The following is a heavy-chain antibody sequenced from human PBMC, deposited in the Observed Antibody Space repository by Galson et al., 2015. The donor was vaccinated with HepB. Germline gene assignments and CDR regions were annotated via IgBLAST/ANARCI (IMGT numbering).Heavy chain of an antibody. J-gene: IGHJ4*02. Sequence: SVKVSCKASGYTFISNGVSWVRQAPGQGLEWMGWISGYNGDTDYAQKFQGRVTMTTDTTKNTAYMELRSLRADDTAVYYCASYPRVTRGGQLYYFQYWGQGTLVTVSS. CDR3: ASYPRVTRGGQLYYFQY. D-gene: IGHD1/OR15-1a*01. CDR1: GYTFISNG. V-gene: IGHV1-18*01. CDR2: ISGYNGDT.